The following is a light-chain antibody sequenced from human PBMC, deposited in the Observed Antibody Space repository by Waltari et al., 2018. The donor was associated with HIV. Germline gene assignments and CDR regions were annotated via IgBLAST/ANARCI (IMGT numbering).Light chain of an antibody. CDR1: HSVSDNY. CDR3: QQYGIPPVT. V-gene: IGKV3-20*01. J-gene: IGKJ4*01. CDR2: GAS. Sequence: ENVLTQSQGTLSLSPGERVTLSCRATHSVSDNYLAWYQYKPGQAPRLLIYGASSRATGVPERFSGSGSGTDFTLTINRLKPEDFAVYYCQQYGIPPVTFGGGTKVEVK.